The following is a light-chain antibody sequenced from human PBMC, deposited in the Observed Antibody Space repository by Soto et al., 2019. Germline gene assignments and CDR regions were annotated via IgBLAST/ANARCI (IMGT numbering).Light chain of an antibody. Sequence: EIVLTQSPATLSLSPGERATLSCRASQSIGLAIAWYQHKPGQAPRLLIFDASQRATGIPARFRGSGSGTDFTLSISSLEPEDFATYYCQQSSSIPRTFGQGTKLEIK. CDR1: QSIGLA. V-gene: IGKV3-11*01. CDR3: QQSSSIPRT. J-gene: IGKJ2*01. CDR2: DAS.